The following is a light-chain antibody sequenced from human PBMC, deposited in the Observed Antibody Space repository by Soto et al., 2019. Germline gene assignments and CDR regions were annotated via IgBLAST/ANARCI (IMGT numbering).Light chain of an antibody. J-gene: IGKJ4*01. V-gene: IGKV3D-15*01. CDR2: GAS. CDR3: QQYDDWLRLT. Sequence: EIVMTQSLATLSVSPGERATLSFRAIQSVNIYLAWYQQKPGQAPRLLIFGASYRATGIPARFSGSGSGTEFNLTISSLQSEDIAVYFCQQYDDWLRLTFGGGTKVDNK. CDR1: QSVNIY.